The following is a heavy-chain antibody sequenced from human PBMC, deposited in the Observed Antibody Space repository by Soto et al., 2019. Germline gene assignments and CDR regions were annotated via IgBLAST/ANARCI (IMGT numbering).Heavy chain of an antibody. D-gene: IGHD3-16*01. V-gene: IGHV4-39*01. CDR3: ARRERYYGSPGWFDH. CDR2: VYHNENT. CDR1: GGSINDFAYY. Sequence: PSETLSLTCTVSGGSINDFAYYWGWIRQPPGKGLEWIGTVYHNENTYYNPSLKSRVTISVDTAKNQFSLNLRSVTAADTAIYFCARRERYYGSPGWFDHWGQGALVTVSS. J-gene: IGHJ5*02.